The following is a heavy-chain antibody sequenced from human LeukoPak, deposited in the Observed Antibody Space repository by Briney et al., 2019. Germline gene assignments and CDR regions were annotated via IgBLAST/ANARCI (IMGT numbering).Heavy chain of an antibody. V-gene: IGHV4-39*02. J-gene: IGHJ2*01. CDR3: ARDWRVGATPGWYFDL. CDR1: GGSISSSTYY. Sequence: SETLSLTCTVSGGSISSSTYYWGWIRQPPGKGLEWIGSIYYSGSAYYNPSLKSRVTISVDTSKNQFSLKLSSVTAADTAVYYCARDWRVGATPGWYFDLWGRGTLVTVSS. D-gene: IGHD1-26*01. CDR2: IYYSGSA.